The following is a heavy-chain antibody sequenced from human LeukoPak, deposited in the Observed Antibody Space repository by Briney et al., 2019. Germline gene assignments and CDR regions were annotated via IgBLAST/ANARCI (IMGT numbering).Heavy chain of an antibody. CDR2: INGDGRDT. V-gene: IGHV3-74*01. Sequence: PGGSLRLSCAASGFTFSNSWMHWVRQAPGKGTVWVAGINGDGRDTIYADPVKGRFTISRDDAKKTLHLQMNSLTDEDAALYYCVAEITGAFGYWGQGTLVTVSS. CDR1: GFTFSNSW. D-gene: IGHD3-10*01. J-gene: IGHJ4*02. CDR3: VAEITGAFGY.